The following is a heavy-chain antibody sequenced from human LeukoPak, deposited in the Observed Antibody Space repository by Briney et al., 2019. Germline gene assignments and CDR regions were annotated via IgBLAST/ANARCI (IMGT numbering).Heavy chain of an antibody. D-gene: IGHD3-3*01. Sequence: GGSLRLSCAASGFSVISAWMSWVRQAPGQGLEWVGRIKSRADGGTTGYAAPVEGRFSISRDDSENTLHLQMNSLQIDDTALYYCLIFPGRWGQGTLVTVSS. CDR3: LIFPGR. J-gene: IGHJ4*02. CDR1: GFSVISAW. V-gene: IGHV3-15*05. CDR2: IKSRADGGTT.